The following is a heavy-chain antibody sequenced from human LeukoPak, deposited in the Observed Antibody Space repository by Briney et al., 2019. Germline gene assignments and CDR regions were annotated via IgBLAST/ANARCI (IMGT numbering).Heavy chain of an antibody. D-gene: IGHD2-21*02. CDR3: AKTYCGGDCYPGFDY. CDR1: GFTFSSYG. Sequence: GGSLRLSCAASGFTFSSYGMSWVRQAPGKGLEWVSAISGSGSTIYYADSVKGRFTISRDNSKNTLYLQMNSLRAEDTAVYYCAKTYCGGDCYPGFDYWGQGTLVTVSS. J-gene: IGHJ4*02. V-gene: IGHV3-23*01. CDR2: ISGSGSTI.